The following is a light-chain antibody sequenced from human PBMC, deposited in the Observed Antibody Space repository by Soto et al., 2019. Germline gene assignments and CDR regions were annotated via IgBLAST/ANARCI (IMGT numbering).Light chain of an antibody. CDR2: GAS. V-gene: IGKV3D-7*01. J-gene: IGKJ3*01. CDR1: QSVSSSY. Sequence: PGERVTLSCRASQSVSSSYLTWYQQKPGQAPRLLIYGASTRATSIPARFSGSGSGTDFTLTISSLQPEDFAVYYCQQDYTRFTFGPGTKV. CDR3: QQDYTRFT.